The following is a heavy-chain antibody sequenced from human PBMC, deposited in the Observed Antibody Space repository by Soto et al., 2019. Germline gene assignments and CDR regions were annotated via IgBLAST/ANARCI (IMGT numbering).Heavy chain of an antibody. J-gene: IGHJ4*02. CDR3: AREDY. Sequence: QVQLQESGPGLVKPSETLSLTCTVSGGSVSSGSYYWSWIRQPPGKGLEWIGYIYYSGSTNYNPSRKRRGTIAVDTSKNQFSLKLSSVTAADTAVYSCAREDYWGPGTLVTVSS. V-gene: IGHV4-61*01. CDR2: IYYSGST. CDR1: GGSVSSGSYY.